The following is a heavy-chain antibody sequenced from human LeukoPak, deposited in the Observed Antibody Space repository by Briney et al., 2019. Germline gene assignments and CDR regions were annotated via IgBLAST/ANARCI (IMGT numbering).Heavy chain of an antibody. CDR1: GFSFSSYT. D-gene: IGHD3-22*01. CDR2: ITSSSTYI. CDR3: ARDLDYYDGSGYSSSALDY. Sequence: GGSLRLSCAASGFSFSSYTMNWVRQAPGRGLEWVSSITSSSTYICYADSVRGRFTVSRDNAKNALYLQMNSLRAEDTAVYFCARDLDYYDGSGYSSSALDYWGQGTLLTVSS. J-gene: IGHJ4*02. V-gene: IGHV3-21*01.